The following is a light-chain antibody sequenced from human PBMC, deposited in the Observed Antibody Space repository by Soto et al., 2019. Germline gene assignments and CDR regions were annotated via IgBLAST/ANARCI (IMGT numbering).Light chain of an antibody. CDR3: QQYGSSPTLT. V-gene: IGKV3-20*01. Sequence: EIVLTQSPGTLSLSPGERATLSCRASQSVSSSYLAWYQQKPGQAPRLLIYGASSRATGIPDRFSGIGSGTDFTLTISSLEPEDFAVYYCQQYGSSPTLTFGQGTKVEIK. CDR2: GAS. J-gene: IGKJ1*01. CDR1: QSVSSSY.